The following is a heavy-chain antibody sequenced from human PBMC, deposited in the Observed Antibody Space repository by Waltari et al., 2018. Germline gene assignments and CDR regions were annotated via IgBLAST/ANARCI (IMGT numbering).Heavy chain of an antibody. CDR3: ARSPGGNIWDFDY. D-gene: IGHD2-15*01. J-gene: IGHJ4*02. CDR1: GGSISSSSYY. CDR2: IYYSGST. V-gene: IGHV4-39*01. Sequence: QLQLQESGPGLVKPSETLSLTCTVPGGSISSSSYYWGWIRQPPGKGLEWIGSIYYSGSTYYNPSLKSRVTISVDTSKNQFSLKLSSVTAADTAVYYCARSPGGNIWDFDYWGQGTLVTVSS.